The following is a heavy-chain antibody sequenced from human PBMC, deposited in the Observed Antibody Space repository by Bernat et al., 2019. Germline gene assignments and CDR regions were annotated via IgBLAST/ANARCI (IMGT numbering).Heavy chain of an antibody. V-gene: IGHV1-3*01. Sequence: QVQLVQSGAEVKKPGASVKVSCKASGYTFTSYAMHWVRQAPGQRLEWMGWINAGNGNTKYSQKFQGRVTITRDTSAGPAYMELSSLRSEDTAVYYCARRVAGSRGADYWGQGTLVTVSS. J-gene: IGHJ4*02. D-gene: IGHD6-19*01. CDR3: ARRVAGSRGADY. CDR2: INAGNGNT. CDR1: GYTFTSYA.